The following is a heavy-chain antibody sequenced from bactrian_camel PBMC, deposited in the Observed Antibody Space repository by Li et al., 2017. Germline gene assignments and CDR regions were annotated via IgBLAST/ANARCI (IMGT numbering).Heavy chain of an antibody. CDR3: NVYIRCGSVGLRDY. CDR2: IATGSGNT. CDR1: GFSFNRYW. D-gene: IGHD2*01. V-gene: IGHV3S1*01. J-gene: IGHJ4*01. Sequence: VQLVESGGGLVKPGGSLRLSCAASGFSFNRYWMYWFRQAPGKEREGVARIATGSGNTYYADSVKGRFTISRDNAKNTAYLQMNSLKPEDTAMYYCNVYIRCGSVGLRDYWGQGTQVTVS.